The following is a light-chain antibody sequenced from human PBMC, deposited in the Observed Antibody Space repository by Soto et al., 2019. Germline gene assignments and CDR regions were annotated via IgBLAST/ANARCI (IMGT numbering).Light chain of an antibody. CDR1: QSVNIY. CDR3: QQYDDWLRLT. CDR2: GAS. Sequence: EIVMTQSPATLSVSPGERATLSCRASQSVNIYLAWYQQKPGQAPRLLIFGASSRATGIPARFSGSGSGTEFNLTISSLQSEDFAVYCCQQYDDWLRLTFGGGTKVEIK. J-gene: IGKJ4*01. V-gene: IGKV3D-15*01.